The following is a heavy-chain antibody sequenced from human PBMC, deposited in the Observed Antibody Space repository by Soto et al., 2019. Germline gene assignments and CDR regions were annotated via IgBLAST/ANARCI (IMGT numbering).Heavy chain of an antibody. J-gene: IGHJ4*02. CDR1: GFTFSSYG. CDR3: ANLGGSLRPFDY. V-gene: IGHV3-30*18. D-gene: IGHD1-26*01. Sequence: QVQLVESGGGVVQPGRSLRLSCAASGFTFSSYGMHWVRQAPGKGLEWVAVISYDGSNKYYADSVKGRFTISRDNSKNTLYLQMNSLRAEDTAVYYCANLGGSLRPFDYWGQGTLVTVSS. CDR2: ISYDGSNK.